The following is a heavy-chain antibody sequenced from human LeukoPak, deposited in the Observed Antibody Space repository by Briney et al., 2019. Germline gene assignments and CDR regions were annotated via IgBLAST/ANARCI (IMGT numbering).Heavy chain of an antibody. D-gene: IGHD4-17*01. V-gene: IGHV1-2*02. J-gene: IGHJ5*02. CDR2: INPNSGGT. Sequence: PGASVKVSCKASGYTFTGYYMHWVRQAPGQGLEWMGWINPNSGGTNYAQKFQGRVTMTRDTPISTAYMELSRLRSDDTAVYYCARAATSDYGDYSWFDPWGQGTLVTVSS. CDR1: GYTFTGYY. CDR3: ARAATSDYGDYSWFDP.